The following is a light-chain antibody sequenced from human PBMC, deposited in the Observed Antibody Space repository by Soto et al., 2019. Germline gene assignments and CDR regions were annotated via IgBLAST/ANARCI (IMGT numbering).Light chain of an antibody. Sequence: QSVLTKPPSVSGAPGQRVTISCTGSSSNIGAGYDVHWYQQLPGTAPKLLIYGDSNRPSGVPDRFSGSKSGTSTSLAITGLQAEDEADYYCQSYDNSLSGSLFGTGTRSPS. V-gene: IGLV1-40*01. CDR2: GDS. J-gene: IGLJ1*01. CDR3: QSYDNSLSGSL. CDR1: SSNIGAGYD.